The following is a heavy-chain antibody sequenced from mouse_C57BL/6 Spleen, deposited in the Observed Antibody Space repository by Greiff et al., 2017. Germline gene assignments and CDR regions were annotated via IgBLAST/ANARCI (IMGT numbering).Heavy chain of an antibody. CDR3: VREMDYWYFDV. J-gene: IGHJ1*03. CDR1: GFSFNTYA. V-gene: IGHV10-1*01. Sequence: EVQRVESGGGLVQPKGSLKLSCAASGFSFNTYAMNWVRQAPGKGLEWVARIRSKSNNYATYYADSVKDRFTISRDDSESMLYLQMNNLKTEDTARYYCVREMDYWYFDVWGTGTTVTVSS. D-gene: IGHD2-3*01. CDR2: IRSKSNNYAT.